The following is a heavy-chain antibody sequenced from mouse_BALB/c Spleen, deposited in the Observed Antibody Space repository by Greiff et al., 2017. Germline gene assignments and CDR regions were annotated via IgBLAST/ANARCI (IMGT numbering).Heavy chain of an antibody. J-gene: IGHJ3*01. CDR3: ARGDGYYRFAY. D-gene: IGHD2-3*01. CDR1: GFSLTSYG. CDR2: IWAGGST. V-gene: IGHV2-9*02. Sequence: VNLVESGPGLVAPSQSLSITCTVSGFSLTSYGVHWVRQPPGKGLEWLGLIWAGGSTNYNSALMSRLSISKDNSKSQVFLKMNSLQTDDTAMYYCARGDGYYRFAYWGQGTLVTVSA.